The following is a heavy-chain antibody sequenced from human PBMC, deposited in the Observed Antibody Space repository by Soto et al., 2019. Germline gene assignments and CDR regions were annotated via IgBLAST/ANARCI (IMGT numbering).Heavy chain of an antibody. J-gene: IGHJ4*02. CDR3: AITIDYSNYARFDY. Sequence: QLQLQESGPGLVKPAETLSLTCTVSGDSISSSIYYWGWIRQPPGKGLEWIGSIYYSGSTYYNSSLKSRVTISVDSSKNQFSLKLSSVTAADTAVYYCAITIDYSNYARFDYWGQGTLVTVSS. CDR1: GDSISSSIYY. CDR2: IYYSGST. D-gene: IGHD4-4*01. V-gene: IGHV4-39*01.